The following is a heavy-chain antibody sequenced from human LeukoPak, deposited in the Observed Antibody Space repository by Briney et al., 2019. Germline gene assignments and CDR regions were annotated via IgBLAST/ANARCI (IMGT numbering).Heavy chain of an antibody. CDR2: ISSSSSTI. J-gene: IGHJ4*02. CDR1: GFTFSSYS. CDR3: ARDVAGTAVAGTFFDY. V-gene: IGHV3-48*01. Sequence: PGGSLRLSCAASGFTFSSYSMNWVRQAPGKGLEWLSYISSSSSTIYYADSVKGRFTISRDNAKNSLYLQMNSLRAEDTAVYYCARDVAGTAVAGTFFDYWGQGTLVTVSS. D-gene: IGHD6-19*01.